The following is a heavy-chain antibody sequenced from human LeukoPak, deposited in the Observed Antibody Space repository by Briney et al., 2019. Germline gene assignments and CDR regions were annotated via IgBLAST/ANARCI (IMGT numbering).Heavy chain of an antibody. D-gene: IGHD1-14*01. V-gene: IGHV4-34*01. CDR2: INHSGST. CDR3: ARAGISGGLFDY. Sequence: SETLSLTCAVYGGSFSGYYWSWIRQSPGKGLEWIGEINHSGSTNYNPSLKSRVTISVDTSKNQFSLKLSSVTAADTAVYYCARAGISGGLFDYWGQGTLVTVSS. CDR1: GGSFSGYY. J-gene: IGHJ4*02.